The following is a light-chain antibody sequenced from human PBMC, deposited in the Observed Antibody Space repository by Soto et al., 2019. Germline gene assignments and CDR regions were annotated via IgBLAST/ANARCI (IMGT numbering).Light chain of an antibody. CDR1: SSNIGAGYD. CDR2: GNT. V-gene: IGLV1-40*01. CDR3: HSYDSSLSGSV. Sequence: QSVLTQPHSVSGAPGQRVTISCTGSSSNIGAGYDVHWYQQLPGTAPKLLIYGNTNRPSGVPDRFSGSKSGTSASLAITGLQAEDEADYYCHSYDSSLSGSVFGGGTQLTVL. J-gene: IGLJ7*01.